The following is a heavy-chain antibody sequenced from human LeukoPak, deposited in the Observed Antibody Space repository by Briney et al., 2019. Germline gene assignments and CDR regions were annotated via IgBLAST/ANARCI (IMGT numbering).Heavy chain of an antibody. J-gene: IGHJ4*02. CDR2: ISSSGSTI. Sequence: PGGSLRLSCAASGFTFSDYYMSLIRQAPGKGLEWVSYISSSGSTIYYADSVKGRFTISRDNAKNSLYLQMNSLRAEDTAVYYCARDTRMITFGGVIVPTFDYWGQGSLVTVSS. D-gene: IGHD3-16*02. CDR1: GFTFSDYY. CDR3: ARDTRMITFGGVIVPTFDY. V-gene: IGHV3-11*04.